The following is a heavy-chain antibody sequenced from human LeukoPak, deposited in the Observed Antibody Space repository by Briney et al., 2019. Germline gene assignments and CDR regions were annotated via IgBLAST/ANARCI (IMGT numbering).Heavy chain of an antibody. CDR2: IYYSGST. D-gene: IGHD2-2*01. Sequence: SETLSLTCTVSGGSISSYYWSWIRQPPGKGLEWIGYIYYSGSTNYNPSLKSRVTISVDTSKNQFSLNLSSVTAADTAVYFCARDEGSSYPFDYWGQGTLVTVSS. CDR3: ARDEGSSYPFDY. V-gene: IGHV4-59*12. CDR1: GGSISSYY. J-gene: IGHJ4*02.